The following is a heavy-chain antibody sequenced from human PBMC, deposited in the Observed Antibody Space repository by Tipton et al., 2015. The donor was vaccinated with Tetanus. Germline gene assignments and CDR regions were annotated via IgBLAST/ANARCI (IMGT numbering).Heavy chain of an antibody. V-gene: IGHV4-30-2*01. CDR3: VRAKLRRGFSGYLYYDL. D-gene: IGHD5-12*01. Sequence: TLSLTCDVSGGSISGGGYSWSWIRQPPGPGKGLEWIGYIYESGTTHYNPSLKSRVTLSLDMSKNHVSLNLTSVTAADSAIYYCVRAKLRRGFSGYLYYDLWGRGTLVTVSS. J-gene: IGHJ2*01. CDR1: GGSISGGGYS. CDR2: IYESGTT.